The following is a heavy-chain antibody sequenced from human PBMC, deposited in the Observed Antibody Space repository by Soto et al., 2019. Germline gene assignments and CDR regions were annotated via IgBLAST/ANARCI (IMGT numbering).Heavy chain of an antibody. V-gene: IGHV3-15*01. CDR3: TARRVGT. J-gene: IGHJ5*02. CDR2: IKSKTDGGTT. Sequence: EVQLVESGGGLVKPGGSLRLSCAASGFTFSNAWMSWVRQAPGKGLEWVGRIKSKTDGGTTDYAAPVKGRFTISTDDSRNTLYLQMTSLKTEDSAVYYCTARRVGTWGQGTLVTVSS. CDR1: GFTFSNAW.